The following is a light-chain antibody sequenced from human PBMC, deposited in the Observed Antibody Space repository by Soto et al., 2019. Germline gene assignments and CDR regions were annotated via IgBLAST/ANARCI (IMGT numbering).Light chain of an antibody. CDR2: GAS. V-gene: IGKV3-20*01. CDR1: QSVSNNY. J-gene: IGKJ4*02. Sequence: EIVCTPSPGTLSLSPGARAPLSCRASQSVSNNYLAWYQQQPGQAPRLLIYGASNRATGIPDRFSGSGSGTDFTLTIIRLEPEEFAVDYRQQYGSSGTLGEGDKGGIK. CDR3: QQYGSSGT.